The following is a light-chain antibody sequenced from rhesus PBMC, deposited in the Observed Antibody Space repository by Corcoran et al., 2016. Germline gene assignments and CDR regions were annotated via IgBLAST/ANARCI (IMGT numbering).Light chain of an antibody. Sequence: EIVMTQSPATLSLSPGETATISCRTSQSVSSKLAWYQQQPGQAPRLLIYGASRRATGIPDRFSGRGSVTVFTLTISSREPEDFAVYYCQETSNLWTFGQGTKVEIK. V-gene: IGKV3-31*02. CDR3: QETSNLWT. J-gene: IGKJ1*01. CDR2: GAS. CDR1: QSVSSK.